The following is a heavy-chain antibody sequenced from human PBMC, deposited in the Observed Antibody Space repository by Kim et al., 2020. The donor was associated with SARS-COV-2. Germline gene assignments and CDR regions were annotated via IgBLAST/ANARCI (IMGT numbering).Heavy chain of an antibody. Sequence: ASVKVSCKASGYTFTSYYMHWVRQAPGQGLEWMGIINPSGGSTSYAQKFQGRVTMTRDTSTSTVYMELSSLRSEDTAVYYCARVYSSSFLGYYYGMDVWGQGTTVTVSS. CDR1: GYTFTSYY. CDR3: ARVYSSSFLGYYYGMDV. D-gene: IGHD6-6*01. V-gene: IGHV1-46*01. CDR2: INPSGGST. J-gene: IGHJ6*02.